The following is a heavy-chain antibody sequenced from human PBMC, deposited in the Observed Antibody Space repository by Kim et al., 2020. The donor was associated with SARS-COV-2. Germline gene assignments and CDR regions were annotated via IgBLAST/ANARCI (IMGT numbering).Heavy chain of an antibody. CDR2: IYYSGST. J-gene: IGHJ4*02. V-gene: IGHV4-59*01. CDR3: ARGSEREQWLVPHTPYYFDY. CDR1: GGSISSYY. Sequence: SETLSLTCTVSGGSISSYYWSWIRQPPGKGLEWIGYIYYSGSTNYNPSLKSRVTISVDTSKNQFSLKLSSVTAADTAVYYCARGSEREQWLVPHTPYYFDYWGQGTLVTVSS. D-gene: IGHD6-19*01.